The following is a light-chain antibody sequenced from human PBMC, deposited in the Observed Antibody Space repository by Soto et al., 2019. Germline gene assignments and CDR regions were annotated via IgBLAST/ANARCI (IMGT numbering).Light chain of an antibody. CDR2: DVS. CDR3: QQYHDSAT. Sequence: EIVLTQSPATLSLSPGEIATLSCRASQSVNTYLAWYQQKPGQAPRLLIYDVSNRATGIPDRFSGSGSGTDFILTISRLEPEDFAVYYCQQYHDSATFGQGTRLEIK. V-gene: IGKV3-11*01. J-gene: IGKJ5*01. CDR1: QSVNTY.